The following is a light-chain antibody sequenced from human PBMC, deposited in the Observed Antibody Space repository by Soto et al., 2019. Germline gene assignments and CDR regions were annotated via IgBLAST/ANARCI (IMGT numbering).Light chain of an antibody. J-gene: IGLJ2*01. CDR1: SSNIGAGYH. V-gene: IGLV1-40*01. CDR3: QSFDSSLSGSI. CDR2: GNN. Sequence: QSVLTQPPSVSGAPGQRVTISCTGGSSNIGAGYHVHWYQQFPGTAPKFLIYGNNNRPSGVPDGFSGSKSGASASLAITGLQAEDEADYYCQSFDSSLSGSIFGGGTKLTVL.